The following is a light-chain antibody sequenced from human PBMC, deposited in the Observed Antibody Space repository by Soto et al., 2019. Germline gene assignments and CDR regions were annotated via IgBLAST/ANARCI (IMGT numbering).Light chain of an antibody. CDR1: QSVSSY. V-gene: IGKV1-39*01. CDR3: QQSFSALAWT. J-gene: IGKJ1*01. CDR2: AAS. Sequence: DIQMTQFPSSLSASVGDRVTITCRASQSVSSYLNWYQQKPGNAPRLLIYAASSLQSGVPSRFSGRGSGTDFTLTVSSLQPEDFATYYCQQSFSALAWTFGQGTKVEIK.